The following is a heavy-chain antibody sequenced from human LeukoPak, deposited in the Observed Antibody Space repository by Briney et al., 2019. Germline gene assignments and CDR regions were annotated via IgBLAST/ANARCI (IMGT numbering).Heavy chain of an antibody. Sequence: EASVKVSCKASGGTFSSYAISWVRQAPGQGLEWMGWINPNSGGTNYAQKFQGRVTMTRDTSISTAYMELSSLRSDDTAVYYCARRGSHCSGSSCYGTFDYWGQGTLVTVSS. CDR1: GGTFSSYA. D-gene: IGHD2-15*01. CDR3: ARRGSHCSGSSCYGTFDY. V-gene: IGHV1-2*02. J-gene: IGHJ4*02. CDR2: INPNSGGT.